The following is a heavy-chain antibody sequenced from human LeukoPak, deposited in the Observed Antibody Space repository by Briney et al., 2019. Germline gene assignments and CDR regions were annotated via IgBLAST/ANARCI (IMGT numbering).Heavy chain of an antibody. CDR1: GYTFTSHY. CDR2: INPSGSST. CDR3: AISRISRLSDY. D-gene: IGHD4/OR15-4a*01. J-gene: IGHJ4*02. V-gene: IGHV1-46*01. Sequence: GASVKVSCKASGYTFTSHYMHWVRQAPGQGLEWMGLINPSGSSTLYAQKFQGRVTMTRDTSISTAYMELSRLRSDDTAVYYCAISRISRLSDYWGQGTLVTVSS.